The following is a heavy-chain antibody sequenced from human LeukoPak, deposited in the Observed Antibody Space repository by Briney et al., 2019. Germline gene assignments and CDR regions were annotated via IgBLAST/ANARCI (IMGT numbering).Heavy chain of an antibody. CDR3: ARARREMVDY. CDR1: GYSISSGYY. V-gene: IGHV4-38-2*02. J-gene: IGHJ4*02. D-gene: IGHD5-24*01. CDR2: IYHSGST. Sequence: SETQSLTCTVSGYSISSGYYWGWIRQPPGKGLEWIGSIYHSGSTYYNPSLKSRVTISVDTSKNQFSLKLSSVTAADTTVYYCARARREMVDYWGQGTLVTVSS.